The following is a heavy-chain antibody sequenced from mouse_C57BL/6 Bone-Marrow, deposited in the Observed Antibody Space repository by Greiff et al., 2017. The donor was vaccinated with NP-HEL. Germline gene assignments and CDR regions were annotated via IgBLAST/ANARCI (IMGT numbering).Heavy chain of an antibody. CDR3: ARFHYYGSSPYAMDY. V-gene: IGHV1-85*01. CDR2: IYPRDGST. CDR1: GYTFTSYV. Sequence: QVQLQQSGPELVKPGASVKLSCKASGYTFTSYVINWVKQRPGQGLEWIGWIYPRDGSTKYNEKFKGKATLTVDTSSSTAYMELHSLTSEDSAVYFWARFHYYGSSPYAMDYWGQGTSVTVSS. J-gene: IGHJ4*01. D-gene: IGHD1-1*01.